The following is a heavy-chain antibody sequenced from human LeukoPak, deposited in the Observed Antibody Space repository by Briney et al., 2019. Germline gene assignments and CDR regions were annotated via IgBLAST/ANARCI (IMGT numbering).Heavy chain of an antibody. CDR2: IYTSGST. J-gene: IGHJ4*02. V-gene: IGHV4-4*07. CDR3: AGMYYDILTGQSDY. CDR1: GGSISSYY. Sequence: SETLSLTCTVSGGSISSYYWSWIRRPAGKGLEWIGRIYTSGSTNYNPLLKSRVTMPVDTSKNQFSPKLSSVTAADTAVYYCAGMYYDILTGQSDYWGQGTLVTVSS. D-gene: IGHD3-9*01.